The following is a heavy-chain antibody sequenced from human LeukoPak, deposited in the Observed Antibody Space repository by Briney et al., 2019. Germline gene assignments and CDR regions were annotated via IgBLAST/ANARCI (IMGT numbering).Heavy chain of an antibody. J-gene: IGHJ4*02. CDR1: GFTFSSYA. D-gene: IGHD3-3*01. CDR3: AKDTRIDFWSGYYNY. CDR2: ISGCGGST. V-gene: IGHV3-23*01. Sequence: GGSLRLSCAASGFTFSSYAMSWVRQAPGKGLEWVSAISGCGGSTYYADSVKGRFTISRDNSKNTLYLQMNSLRAEDTAVYYCAKDTRIDFWSGYYNYWSQGTLVTVSS.